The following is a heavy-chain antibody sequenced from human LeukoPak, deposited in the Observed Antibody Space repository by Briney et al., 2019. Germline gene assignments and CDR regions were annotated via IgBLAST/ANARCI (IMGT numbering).Heavy chain of an antibody. Sequence: ASVKVSCKASGYTFTSYDINWVRQATGQGLEWMGWMNPNSDNTGYAQKFQGRVTMTRNTSISTAYMELSSLRSEDTAVYYCARAPSGPTRFDYWGQGTLVTVSS. V-gene: IGHV1-8*01. CDR3: ARAPSGPTRFDY. J-gene: IGHJ4*02. CDR1: GYTFTSYD. CDR2: MNPNSDNT.